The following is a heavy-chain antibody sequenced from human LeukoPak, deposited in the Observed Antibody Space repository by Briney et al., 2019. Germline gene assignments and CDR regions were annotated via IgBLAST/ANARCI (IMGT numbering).Heavy chain of an antibody. V-gene: IGHV4-59*08. CDR2: IYYSGST. Sequence: SETLSLTCTVSGGSISNYYWRWIRQPPGKGLEWIGYIYYSGSTNYNPSLKSRVTISVDTSRNQFSLKLSSVTAADTAVYYCARHGGRDCSSTSCYAWFAPWGQGTLVTVSS. D-gene: IGHD2-2*01. CDR3: ARHGGRDCSSTSCYAWFAP. J-gene: IGHJ5*02. CDR1: GGSISNYY.